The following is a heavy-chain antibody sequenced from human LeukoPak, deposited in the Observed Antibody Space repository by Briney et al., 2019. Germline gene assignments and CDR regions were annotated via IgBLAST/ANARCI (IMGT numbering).Heavy chain of an antibody. Sequence: GGSLRLSCAASGFTFSSYSMNWVRQAPGKGLEWVSYISSSSTIYYADSVKGRFTISRDNAKNSLYLQMNSLRDEDTAVYYCAREDYYDSSGLDYWGQGTLVTVSS. CDR2: ISSSSTI. CDR1: GFTFSSYS. CDR3: AREDYYDSSGLDY. J-gene: IGHJ4*02. D-gene: IGHD3-22*01. V-gene: IGHV3-48*02.